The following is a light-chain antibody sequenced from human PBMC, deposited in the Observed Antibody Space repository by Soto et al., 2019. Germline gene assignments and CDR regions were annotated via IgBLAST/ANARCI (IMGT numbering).Light chain of an antibody. J-gene: IGKJ4*02. V-gene: IGKV2-30*01. CDR3: MQGTHWPPT. CDR1: PSVVYSDGIAY. Sequence: DVVMTQSPLSLPVTLGQSASISCRSSPSVVYSDGIAYLSWFQQRPGQSPRRLIYKASNRDSGVPERYSGSGSGTDFTQTISRVEAEEVGVYYWMQGTHWPPTFGGGTKVEIK. CDR2: KAS.